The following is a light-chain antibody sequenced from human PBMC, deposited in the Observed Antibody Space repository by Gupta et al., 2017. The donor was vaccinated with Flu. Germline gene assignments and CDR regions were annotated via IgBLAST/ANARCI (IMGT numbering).Light chain of an antibody. J-gene: IGLJ2*01. CDR2: DDS. CDR3: QVWDSSTDHVI. V-gene: IGLV3-21*03. Sequence: SSVLTQPPSVSVAPGKTARIACGGNNIGSKTVHWYQQKPGQAPVLVVYDDSGRPSGIPERFSGSNSGNTATLTISRVEAGDEADYYCQVWDSSTDHVIFGGGTRLTVL. CDR1: NIGSKT.